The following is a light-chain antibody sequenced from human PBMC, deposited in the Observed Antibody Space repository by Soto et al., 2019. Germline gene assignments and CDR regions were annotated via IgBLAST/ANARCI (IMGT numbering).Light chain of an antibody. CDR2: DVS. CDR3: SSYTSSTTSVL. Sequence: QSALTQPASVSGSPGQSITISCTGTSSDVGGYNHVSWYQKHPGKAPKLMIYDVSDRPSGISNRFSGSKSGNTASLTISGLQAEDEADYYYSSYTSSTTSVLFGGGTKLTVL. V-gene: IGLV2-14*01. CDR1: SSDVGGYNH. J-gene: IGLJ2*01.